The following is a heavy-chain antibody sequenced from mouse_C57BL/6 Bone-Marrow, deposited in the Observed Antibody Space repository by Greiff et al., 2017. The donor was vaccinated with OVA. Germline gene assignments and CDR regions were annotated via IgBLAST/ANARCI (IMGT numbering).Heavy chain of an antibody. CDR3: TRDPFDY. Sequence: EVKLVESGEGLVKPGGSLKLSCAASGFTFSSYAMPWVRQTPEKRLEWVAYISSGGDYTYYAETVKGRFTISRDKARNTLYLHMSSLKSEDTAMYYSTRDPFDYWGQGTTLTVSS. CDR2: ISSGGDYT. CDR1: GFTFSSYA. V-gene: IGHV5-9-1*02. J-gene: IGHJ2*01.